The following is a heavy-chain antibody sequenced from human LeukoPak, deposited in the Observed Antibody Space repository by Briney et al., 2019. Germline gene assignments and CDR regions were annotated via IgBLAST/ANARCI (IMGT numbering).Heavy chain of an antibody. Sequence: SETLSLTCAVYGGSFSGYYWSWIRQPPGKGLEWIGEINHSGSTNYNPSLKSRVTISVDTSKNQFSLKLSSVTAADTAVYYCARMRGWWFDPWGQGTLVTVSS. CDR1: GGSFSGYY. CDR2: INHSGST. CDR3: ARMRGWWFDP. V-gene: IGHV4-34*01. D-gene: IGHD3-10*01. J-gene: IGHJ5*02.